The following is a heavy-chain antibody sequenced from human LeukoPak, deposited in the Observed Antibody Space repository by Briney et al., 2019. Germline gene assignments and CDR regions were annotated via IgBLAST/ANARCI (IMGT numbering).Heavy chain of an antibody. D-gene: IGHD6-13*01. CDR3: ARDIAAAGTVFDY. V-gene: IGHV3-66*01. Sequence: GGSLRLSCAASGFTVSSNYMSWVRQAPGKGLEWVSVIYSGGSTYHADSVKGRFTISRDNSKNTLYLQMNSLRAEDTAVYYCARDIAAAGTVFDYWGQGTLVTVSS. CDR2: IYSGGST. J-gene: IGHJ4*02. CDR1: GFTVSSNY.